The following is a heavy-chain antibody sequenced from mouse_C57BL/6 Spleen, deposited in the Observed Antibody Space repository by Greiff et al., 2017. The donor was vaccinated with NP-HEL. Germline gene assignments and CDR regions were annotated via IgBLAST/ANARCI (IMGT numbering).Heavy chain of an antibody. Sequence: EVQLQQSGAELVRPGASVKLSCTASGFNIKDDYMHWVKQRPEQGLEWIGWIDPENGDTEYASKFQGKATITADTSSNTAYLQLSSLTSEDTAVYYCTLRLRRNWYFDVWGTGTTVTVSS. CDR2: IDPENGDT. CDR3: TLRLRRNWYFDV. J-gene: IGHJ1*03. CDR1: GFNIKDDY. D-gene: IGHD2-4*01. V-gene: IGHV14-4*01.